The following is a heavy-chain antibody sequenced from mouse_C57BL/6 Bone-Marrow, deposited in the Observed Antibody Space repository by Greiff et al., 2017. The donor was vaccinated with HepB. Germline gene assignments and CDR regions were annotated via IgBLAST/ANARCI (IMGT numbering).Heavy chain of an antibody. CDR3: ARITTVVATDYYAMDY. CDR2: IYPGDGDT. V-gene: IGHV1-82*01. D-gene: IGHD1-1*01. CDR1: GYAFSSSW. Sequence: QVQLKQSGPELVKPGASVKISCKASGYAFSSSWMNWVKQRPGKGLEWIGRIYPGDGDTNYNGKFKGKATLTADKSSSTAYMQLSSLTSEDSAVYFCARITTVVATDYYAMDYWGQGTSVTVSS. J-gene: IGHJ4*01.